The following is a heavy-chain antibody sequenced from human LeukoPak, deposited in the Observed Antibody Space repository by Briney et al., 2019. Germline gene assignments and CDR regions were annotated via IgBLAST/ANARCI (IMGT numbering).Heavy chain of an antibody. CDR3: ARAETNRTVATLWYFDH. Sequence: GGSLRLSCAASGFSVNSNYMSWVRQAPGKGLEWVLVIYSGGSTYYADSVKGRFTISRDNAKNSLYLQMNSLRAEDTAVYYCARAETNRTVATLWYFDHWGQGTLVTVSS. CDR2: IYSGGST. D-gene: IGHD5-12*01. J-gene: IGHJ4*02. V-gene: IGHV3-53*01. CDR1: GFSVNSNY.